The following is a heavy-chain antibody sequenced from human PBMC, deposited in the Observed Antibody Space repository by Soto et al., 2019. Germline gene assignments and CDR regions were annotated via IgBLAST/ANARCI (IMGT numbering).Heavy chain of an antibody. CDR3: TTARCQRAWANFDY. V-gene: IGHV3-15*01. CDR1: GFTFVNTW. Sequence: GGSLRLSCVASGFTFVNTWMSWVRQAPGKGLEWGGRIKSKTDGLTTDYAAPVKGRFTISRDDSENTWYLQMNSLKTDDTALYYCTTARCQRAWANFDYWGQGAVLTVFS. CDR2: IKSKTDGLTT. D-gene: IGHD1-26*01. J-gene: IGHJ4*02.